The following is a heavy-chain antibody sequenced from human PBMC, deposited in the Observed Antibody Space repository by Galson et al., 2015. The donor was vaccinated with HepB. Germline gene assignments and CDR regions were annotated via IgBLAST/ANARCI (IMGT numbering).Heavy chain of an antibody. V-gene: IGHV3-30*02. Sequence: SLRLSCAASGFTFSSYGMHWVRQAPGKGLEWVAFIRYDGSNKYYADSVKGRFTISRDNSKNTLYLQMNSLRAEDTAVYYCAKRVGYCSSTSCPYSNWGQGTLVTVSS. CDR3: AKRVGYCSSTSCPYSN. CDR1: GFTFSSYG. J-gene: IGHJ4*02. D-gene: IGHD2-2*01. CDR2: IRYDGSNK.